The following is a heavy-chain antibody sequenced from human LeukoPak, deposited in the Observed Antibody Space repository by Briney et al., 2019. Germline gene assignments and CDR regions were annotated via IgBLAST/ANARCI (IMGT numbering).Heavy chain of an antibody. CDR2: IRYDGSNK. CDR1: GFTFSSYG. J-gene: IGHJ4*02. V-gene: IGHV3-30*02. CDR3: AREEMATLDY. Sequence: QTGGSLRLSCAASGFTFSSYGMHWVRQAPGKGLEWVAFIRYDGSNKYYADSVKGRFTISRDNSKNTLYLQMNSLRAEDTAVYYCAREEMATLDYWGQGTLVTVSS. D-gene: IGHD5-24*01.